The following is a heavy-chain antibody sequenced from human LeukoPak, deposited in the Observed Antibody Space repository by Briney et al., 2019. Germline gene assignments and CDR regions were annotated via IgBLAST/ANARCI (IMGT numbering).Heavy chain of an antibody. J-gene: IGHJ6*03. CDR2: ISSSSSYI. Sequence: GGSLRLSCAASGFTFSSYSMNWVRQAPGKGLEWVSSISSSSSYIYYADSVKGRFTISRDNAKNSLYLQMNSLRAEDTAVYYCARDVSRYYDFWSGYSYYYYYMDVWGKGTTVTVSS. D-gene: IGHD3-3*01. CDR3: ARDVSRYYDFWSGYSYYYYYMDV. CDR1: GFTFSSYS. V-gene: IGHV3-21*01.